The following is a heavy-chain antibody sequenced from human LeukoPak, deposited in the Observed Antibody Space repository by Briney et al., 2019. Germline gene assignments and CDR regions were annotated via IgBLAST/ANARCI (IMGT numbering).Heavy chain of an antibody. V-gene: IGHV1-24*01. CDR3: ARSLTIREGDAFDI. D-gene: IGHD3-10*01. Sequence: ASVKVSCKVSGYTLTELSMHWVRQAPGKGLEWMGGFDPKDGETIYAQKFQGRVTMTEDTSTDTAYMELSSLRSEDTAVYYCARSLTIREGDAFDIWGQGTMVTVSS. J-gene: IGHJ3*02. CDR1: GYTLTELS. CDR2: FDPKDGET.